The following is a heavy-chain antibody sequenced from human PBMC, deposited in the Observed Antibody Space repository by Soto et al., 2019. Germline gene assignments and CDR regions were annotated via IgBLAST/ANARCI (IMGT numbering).Heavy chain of an antibody. J-gene: IGHJ4*02. D-gene: IGHD2-15*01. CDR3: ARGSAGSESVVVVPAIDFYSFDT. Sequence: QVQLVQSGAEVKKPGASVKVSCKAFGYRFINFYLHWVRQAPGQGLEWMGWINPKNDDTNYAQKFQGRVTMTRDTSISVAYMELSGLNSGDTAVYYCARGSAGSESVVVVPAIDFYSFDTWGQGTLVSVSS. CDR2: INPKNDDT. CDR1: GYRFINFY. V-gene: IGHV1-2*02.